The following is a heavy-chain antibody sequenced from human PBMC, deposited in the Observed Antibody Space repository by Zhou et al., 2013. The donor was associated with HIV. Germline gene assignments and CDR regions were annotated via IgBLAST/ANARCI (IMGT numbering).Heavy chain of an antibody. Sequence: QVHLVQSGAEVKKPGSSVKVSCKASGGTFSTYAFSWVRQAPGQGLEWMGGITPFFGTANYAQKFQGRVAITAAESTSTVYMAVSSLRSEDTAVYYCARDQPKPYYYDSRGYYYSGHNWFDPWGQGTLVTVSS. V-gene: IGHV1-69*12. CDR1: GGTFSTYA. D-gene: IGHD3-22*01. CDR3: ARDQPKPYYYDSRGYYYSGHNWFDP. J-gene: IGHJ5*02. CDR2: ITPFFGTA.